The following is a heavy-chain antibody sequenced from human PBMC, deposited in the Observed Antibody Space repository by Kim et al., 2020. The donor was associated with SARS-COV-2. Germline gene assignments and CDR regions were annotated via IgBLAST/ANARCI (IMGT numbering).Heavy chain of an antibody. CDR2: IYPGDSDT. V-gene: IGHV5-51*01. CDR3: ARRVIAEAGTTYSWFDP. CDR1: GYSFSNYW. D-gene: IGHD6-19*01. J-gene: IGHJ5*02. Sequence: GESLKISCKGSGYSFSNYWIGWVRQRPGKGLEWMGIIYPGDSDTRYSPSFQGQVTISADKSINTAYLQWSSLKASDTAIYYCARRVIAEAGTTYSWFDPWGQGSLVTVSS.